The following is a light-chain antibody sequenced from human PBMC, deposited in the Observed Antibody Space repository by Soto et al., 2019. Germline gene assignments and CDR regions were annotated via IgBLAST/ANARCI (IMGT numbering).Light chain of an antibody. CDR3: CSYAGSSRV. Sequence: QSALTQPPSASGSPGQSVTISCTGTSSDVGGYNYVSWYQLHPGKAPKLMIYEVTKRPSGVPDRFSGSKSGNAASLTVSGLQAEDEADYYCCSYAGSSRVFGGGTKLTVL. J-gene: IGLJ3*02. V-gene: IGLV2-8*01. CDR1: SSDVGGYNY. CDR2: EVT.